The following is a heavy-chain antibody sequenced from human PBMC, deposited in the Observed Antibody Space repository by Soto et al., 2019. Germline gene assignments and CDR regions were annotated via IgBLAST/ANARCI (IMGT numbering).Heavy chain of an antibody. V-gene: IGHV1-69*13. D-gene: IGHD3-10*01. CDR1: GGTFSSYA. Sequence: GASVKVSCKASGGTFSSYAISWVRQAPGQGLEWMGGIIPIFGTANYAQKFQGRVTITADESTSTAYMELSSLRSEDTAVYYCARGSKLDFHYYYYGMEVWGQGTTFSVSS. CDR2: IIPIFGTA. CDR3: ARGSKLDFHYYYYGMEV. J-gene: IGHJ6*01.